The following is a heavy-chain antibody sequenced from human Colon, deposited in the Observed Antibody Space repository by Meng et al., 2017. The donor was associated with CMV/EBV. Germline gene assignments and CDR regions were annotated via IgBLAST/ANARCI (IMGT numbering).Heavy chain of an antibody. D-gene: IGHD3-22*01. V-gene: IGHV2-5*01. CDR3: ALLSSEYYYDSSGYFNWFDP. Sequence: TCGVGCGSIRQPPGKALEWLALIYCNDDNRYSPSLKSRLTITKDTSKNQVVLTMTNMDPVDTATYYCALLSSEYYYDSSGYFNWFDPWGQGTLVTVSS. J-gene: IGHJ5*02. CDR1: TCGVG. CDR2: IYCNDDN.